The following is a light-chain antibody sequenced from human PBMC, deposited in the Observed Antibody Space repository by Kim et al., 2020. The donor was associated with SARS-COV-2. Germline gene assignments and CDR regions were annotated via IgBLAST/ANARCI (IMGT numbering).Light chain of an antibody. Sequence: ATGKTDVSNGRGSNMGSKKVHGYQQKPGPAPVLVIYYDSDQASGIPERFSGSNSGNTATLTISRVEAGDEADYYCQVWDSSNDHRVFGGGTQLTVL. V-gene: IGLV3-21*04. CDR3: QVWDSSNDHRV. CDR2: YDS. CDR1: NMGSKK. J-gene: IGLJ2*01.